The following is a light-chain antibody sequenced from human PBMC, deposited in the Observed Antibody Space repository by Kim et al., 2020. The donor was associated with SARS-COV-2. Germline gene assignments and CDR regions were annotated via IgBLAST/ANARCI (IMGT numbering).Light chain of an antibody. Sequence: GQKLTISCSGSSSNIGNNYVSWYQQHPGTAPKLLIYDNNKRPSGIPDRFSGSKSGTSATLGITGLQTGDEADYYCGTWDSSLSAGVFGGGTQLTVL. V-gene: IGLV1-51*01. CDR3: GTWDSSLSAGV. J-gene: IGLJ3*02. CDR2: DNN. CDR1: SSNIGNNY.